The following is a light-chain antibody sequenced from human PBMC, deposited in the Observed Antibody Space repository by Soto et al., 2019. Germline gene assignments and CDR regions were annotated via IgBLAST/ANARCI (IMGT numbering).Light chain of an antibody. Sequence: DIQMTQSPSTLSASVGVRVSITCRASQSISRQLAWYQQKPGKAPNLLIYQASNLETGVPSRFTGSGSGTEFTLTFSSLQPDDLATYYCQQYQSYWTFGQGTKVEVK. V-gene: IGKV1-5*03. J-gene: IGKJ1*01. CDR3: QQYQSYWT. CDR2: QAS. CDR1: QSISRQ.